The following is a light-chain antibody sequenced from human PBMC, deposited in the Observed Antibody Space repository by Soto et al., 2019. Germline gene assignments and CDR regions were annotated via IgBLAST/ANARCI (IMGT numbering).Light chain of an antibody. CDR2: GAS. CDR3: QHYYISPYT. V-gene: IGKV3-20*01. CDR1: QSISSY. Sequence: EIVLTQSPGTLSLSPWESATLSCRASQSISSYLAWYQQNPGQAPRLLIYGASSRATGIPDRFSGSGSGTDFTLTISRLEPEDFAVYYCQHYYISPYTFGQGTKVEIK. J-gene: IGKJ2*01.